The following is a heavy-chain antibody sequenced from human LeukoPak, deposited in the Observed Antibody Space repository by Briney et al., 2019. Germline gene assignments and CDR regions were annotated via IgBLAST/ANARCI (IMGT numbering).Heavy chain of an antibody. D-gene: IGHD6-13*01. CDR3: AREAAAVGAWYFDL. CDR2: MNSDGSST. J-gene: IGHJ2*01. Sequence: PGGSLRLSCAVSGFTLSSYWMHWVRQAPGKGLVWVSRMNSDGSSTTYADSVKGRFTISRDNAKNTLYLQMNSLRVEDTAVYYCAREAAAVGAWYFDLWGRGTLVTVSS. CDR1: GFTLSSYW. V-gene: IGHV3-74*01.